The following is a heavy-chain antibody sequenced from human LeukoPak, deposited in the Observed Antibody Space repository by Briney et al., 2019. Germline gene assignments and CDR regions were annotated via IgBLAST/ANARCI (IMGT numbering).Heavy chain of an antibody. CDR1: GGTFSSYA. CDR2: IIPILGTA. V-gene: IGHV1-69*06. D-gene: IGHD5-24*01. CDR3: ARDERPQGDAFDI. J-gene: IGHJ3*02. Sequence: SVKVSCKASGGTFSSYAISWVRQAPGQGLEWMGGIIPILGTAKYAQKFQGRVTITADKSTSTAYMEPSSLRSEDTAVYYCARDERPQGDAFDIWGQGTMVTVSS.